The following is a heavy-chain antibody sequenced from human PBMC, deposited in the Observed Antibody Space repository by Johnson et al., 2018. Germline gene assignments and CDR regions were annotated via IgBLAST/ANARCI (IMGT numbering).Heavy chain of an antibody. CDR2: IFSDDTT. Sequence: VQLVQSGGGLVQPGGTLRLSCTGSGFTIDDHYMNWVRQPPGKGLEWASLIFSDDTTYYTDSVQGRFPTPGDPSKTTLYLQMASLTPEDTAVYYCARLRCCGTPYMDIWGKGTAVTVSS. CDR1: GFTIDDHY. CDR3: ARLRCCGTPYMDI. J-gene: IGHJ6*03. D-gene: IGHD2-15*01. V-gene: IGHV3-66*02.